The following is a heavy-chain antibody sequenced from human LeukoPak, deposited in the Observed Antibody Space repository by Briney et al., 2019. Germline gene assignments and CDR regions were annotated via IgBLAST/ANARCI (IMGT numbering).Heavy chain of an antibody. CDR1: GFTFSNYW. V-gene: IGHV3-7*01. CDR3: ARETPRRGETRDGYR. J-gene: IGHJ4*02. D-gene: IGHD5-24*01. CDR2: IKQDGSET. Sequence: PGGSLRLSCAASGFTFSNYWMNWVRQAPGKGLECLANIKQDGSETYYADSVKGRFTISRDNAKNSLYLQMNSLRAEDTAVYYWARETPRRGETRDGYRWGQGTLVTVSS.